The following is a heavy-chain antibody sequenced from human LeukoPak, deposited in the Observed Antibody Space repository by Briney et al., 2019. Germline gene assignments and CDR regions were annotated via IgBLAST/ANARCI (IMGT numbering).Heavy chain of an antibody. Sequence: SETLSLTCAVSGYSISSGYYWGWIRQPPGKGLEWIGSIYHSGSTYYNPSLKSRVTISVDTSKNQFSLKLSSVTAADTAVYYCARDHAGIAVGFDYWGQGTLVTVSS. D-gene: IGHD6-19*01. CDR1: GYSISSGYY. V-gene: IGHV4-38-2*02. CDR2: IYHSGST. CDR3: ARDHAGIAVGFDY. J-gene: IGHJ4*02.